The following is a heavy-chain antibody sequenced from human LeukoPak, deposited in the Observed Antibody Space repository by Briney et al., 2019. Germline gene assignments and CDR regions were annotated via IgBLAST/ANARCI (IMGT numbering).Heavy chain of an antibody. CDR3: ARDAGHNRFDY. CDR2: IYYSGST. V-gene: IGHV4-59*01. D-gene: IGHD1-14*01. CDR1: GGSISSYY. J-gene: IGHJ4*02. Sequence: PSETLSLTCTVSGGSISSYYWSWIRQLPGKGLEWIGYIYYSGSTNYNPSLKSRVTISVDTSKNQFSLKLSSVTAADTAVYYCARDAGHNRFDYWGQGTLVTVSS.